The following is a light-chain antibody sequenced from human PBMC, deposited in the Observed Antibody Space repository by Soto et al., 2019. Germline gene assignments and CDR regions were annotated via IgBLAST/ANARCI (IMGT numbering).Light chain of an antibody. Sequence: QSVLTQSASASGTPGQRVTISCSGGTSNIGTNAVYWFQLLPGTAPKLLIYYSNHRPSGISDRFSGSKSGTSASLAISGLRPEDEADYYCAAWDDRLRGYVFAPGTKVTVL. CDR1: TSNIGTNA. V-gene: IGLV1-47*01. CDR3: AAWDDRLRGYV. J-gene: IGLJ1*01. CDR2: YSN.